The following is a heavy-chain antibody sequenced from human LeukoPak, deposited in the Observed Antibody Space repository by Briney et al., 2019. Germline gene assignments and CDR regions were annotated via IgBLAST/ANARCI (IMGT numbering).Heavy chain of an antibody. CDR2: ISSSSSYI. J-gene: IGHJ4*02. CDR1: GFTFSSYS. Sequence: GGSLRLSCAASGFTFSSYSMNWVRQAPGKGLEWVSSISSSSSYIYYADSVKGRFTISRDNAKNSLYLQMNSLRAEDTAVYYCARDGPVVVAATGDYWGQGTLVTASS. CDR3: ARDGPVVVAATGDY. D-gene: IGHD2-15*01. V-gene: IGHV3-21*01.